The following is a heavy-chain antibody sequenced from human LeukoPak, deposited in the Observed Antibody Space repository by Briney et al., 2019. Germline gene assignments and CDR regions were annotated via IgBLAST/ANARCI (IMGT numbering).Heavy chain of an antibody. D-gene: IGHD3-22*01. CDR1: GFTFNNYA. CDR3: AKDSPWYDSSTYYYFDY. J-gene: IGHJ4*02. V-gene: IGHV3-23*01. CDR2: ISGGGGTT. Sequence: GGSLRLSCAGSGFTFNNYAMSWVRQAPGKGLEWVSAISGGGGTTYYADSVKGRFTISRDNSKDTLHLQMSGLRAEDTAVYFCAKDSPWYDSSTYYYFDYWGQGTLVTVSS.